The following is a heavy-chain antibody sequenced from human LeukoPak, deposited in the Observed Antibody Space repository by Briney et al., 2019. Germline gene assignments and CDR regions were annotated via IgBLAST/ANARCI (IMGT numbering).Heavy chain of an antibody. CDR1: GFTFSSYW. V-gene: IGHV3-30-3*01. CDR3: ARDQGGGTKAEYFQH. D-gene: IGHD2-2*01. J-gene: IGHJ1*01. CDR2: ISYDGSNK. Sequence: GGSLRLSCAASGFTFSSYWMSWVRQAPGKGLEWVAVISYDGSNKYYADSVKGRFTISRDNSKNTLYLQMNSLRAEDTAVYYCARDQGGGTKAEYFQHWGQGTLVTVSS.